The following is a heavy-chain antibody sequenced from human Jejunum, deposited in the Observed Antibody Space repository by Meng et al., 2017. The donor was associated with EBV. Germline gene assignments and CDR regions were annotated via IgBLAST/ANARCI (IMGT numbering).Heavy chain of an antibody. Sequence: QVHLEESGPGPVQPSGTLSVSCDVSGGSIRSPNWWHWVRQAPGEGLEWIGEIYHTGSTNYNPSLKSRVTMSLDQSKNQFSMKLTSVTAADTAVYFCAREASNTSSWGSFDYWGQGALGTVAS. D-gene: IGHD6-13*01. V-gene: IGHV4-4*02. CDR1: GGSIRSPNW. CDR3: AREASNTSSWGSFDY. J-gene: IGHJ4*02. CDR2: IYHTGST.